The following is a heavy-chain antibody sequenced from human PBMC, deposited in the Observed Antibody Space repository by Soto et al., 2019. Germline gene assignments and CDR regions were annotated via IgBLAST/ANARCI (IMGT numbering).Heavy chain of an antibody. CDR2: VDYSGNS. CDR3: ARNWSSVAGRFNFDH. J-gene: IGHJ4*02. D-gene: IGHD6-19*01. Sequence: SETLSLTCTVSGGSINTYYWSWIRQPPGKGLEWIGYVDYSGNSDSSPSLKSRVTISIDTSKKQVSLKLNSVTAADTAVYYCARNWSSVAGRFNFDHWGQGLPVTVCS. V-gene: IGHV4-59*01. CDR1: GGSINTYY.